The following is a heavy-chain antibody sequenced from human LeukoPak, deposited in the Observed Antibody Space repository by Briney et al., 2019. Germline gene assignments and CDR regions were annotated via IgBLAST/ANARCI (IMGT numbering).Heavy chain of an antibody. Sequence: PSETLSLTCTVSGYSISSGYYWGWIRQPPGKGLEWIGSIYHSGSTYYNPSLKSRVTISVDTSKNQFSLQLNSVTPEDTAVYYCARVPTGGNWNSLSHWYFDLWGRGTLVTVSS. CDR1: GYSISSGYY. V-gene: IGHV4-38-2*02. CDR3: ARVPTGGNWNSLSHWYFDL. J-gene: IGHJ2*01. D-gene: IGHD1-7*01. CDR2: IYHSGST.